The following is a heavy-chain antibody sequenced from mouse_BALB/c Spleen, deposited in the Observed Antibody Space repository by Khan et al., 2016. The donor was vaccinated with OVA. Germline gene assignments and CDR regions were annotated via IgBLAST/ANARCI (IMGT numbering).Heavy chain of an antibody. D-gene: IGHD2-2*01. J-gene: IGHJ2*01. CDR3: ARGGQWLRRGGGNSDY. Sequence: VQLQQSGPELVRPGKSVKISCKGSGYTFTDYAMHWVKQSHAKSLEWIGVISVYYDDTNYNQQFKGKATMTVDKSSSTAYMELARLTSDDSAISYCARGGQWLRRGGGNSDYWGQGTTLTVSS. CDR1: GYTFTDYA. V-gene: IGHV1S137*01. CDR2: ISVYYDDT.